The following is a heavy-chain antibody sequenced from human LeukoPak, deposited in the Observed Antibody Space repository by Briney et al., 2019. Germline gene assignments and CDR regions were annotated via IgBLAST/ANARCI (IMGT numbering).Heavy chain of an antibody. Sequence: SETLSLTCTLSGDSFSTNYWSWIRHPAGKGLEWIGRIYATGSANYNPPLKSRVAITLDRSNNQFSLTLKSVTAADTAVYYCARVLSGEGFYYYYMDVWGKGTTVTVPS. D-gene: IGHD2-21*01. CDR3: ARVLSGEGFYYYYMDV. CDR1: GDSFSTNY. J-gene: IGHJ6*03. V-gene: IGHV4-4*07. CDR2: IYATGSA.